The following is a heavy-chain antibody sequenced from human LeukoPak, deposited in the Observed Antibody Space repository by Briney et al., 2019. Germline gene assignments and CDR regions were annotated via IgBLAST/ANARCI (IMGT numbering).Heavy chain of an antibody. J-gene: IGHJ4*02. Sequence: SPSETLSLTCNVSGGSISSGDYFWNWIRQPAGKRLEWIGQLYIGGTTDYNPSFNSRVTLSVDTSKKQFSLKLKSVTAADTAVYYCASSMVRGVADHWGQGILVTVSS. V-gene: IGHV4-61*09. CDR1: GGSISSGDYF. D-gene: IGHD3-10*01. CDR2: LYIGGTT. CDR3: ASSMVRGVADH.